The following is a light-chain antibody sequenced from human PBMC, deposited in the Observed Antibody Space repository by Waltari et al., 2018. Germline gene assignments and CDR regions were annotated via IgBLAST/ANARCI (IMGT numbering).Light chain of an antibody. Sequence: QSALTQPASVSGSPGQSITISCTGTSSDVGSYNLVSWYQQHPGNAPKLMIYEVSKRPPGVSNRFSGSKSGSTASLRISGLQAEDEADYYCCSYAGSSTLVFGGGTKLTAL. CDR2: EVS. J-gene: IGLJ2*01. CDR1: SSDVGSYNL. CDR3: CSYAGSSTLV. V-gene: IGLV2-23*02.